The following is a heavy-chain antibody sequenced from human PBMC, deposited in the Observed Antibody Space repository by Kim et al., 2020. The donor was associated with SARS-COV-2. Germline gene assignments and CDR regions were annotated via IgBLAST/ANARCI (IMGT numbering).Heavy chain of an antibody. CDR2: INTNTGNP. CDR1: GYTFTSYA. Sequence: ASVKVSCKASGYTFTSYAMNWVRQAPGQGLEWMGWINTNTGNPTYAQGFTGRFVFSLDTYINTAYLQISILKAEDTAVYYCARDDPTRIAAADYWGQGTLVTVAS. CDR3: ARDDPTRIAAADY. J-gene: IGHJ4*02. D-gene: IGHD6-13*01. V-gene: IGHV7-4-1*02.